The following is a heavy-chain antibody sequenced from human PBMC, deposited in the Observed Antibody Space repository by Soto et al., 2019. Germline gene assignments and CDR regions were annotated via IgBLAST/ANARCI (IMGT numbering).Heavy chain of an antibody. Sequence: PGGSLRLSCAASGFTFRDYYMTWIRQAPGKGLERLSYISSSGSTIYYADSVKGRFTISRDNAKNSLFLQMNSLRAEDTAVYYCARLVTATRNYYYGMDVWGQGTTVTVSS. CDR3: ARLVTATRNYYYGMDV. J-gene: IGHJ6*02. CDR2: ISSSGSTI. CDR1: GFTFRDYY. V-gene: IGHV3-11*01. D-gene: IGHD1-20*01.